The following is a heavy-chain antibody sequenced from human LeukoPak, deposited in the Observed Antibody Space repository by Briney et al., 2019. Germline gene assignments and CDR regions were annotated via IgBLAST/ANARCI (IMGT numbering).Heavy chain of an antibody. CDR1: GFTFSTYS. CDR3: ARDYKYAFDN. CDR2: IGIDSGNT. J-gene: IGHJ4*02. D-gene: IGHD5-24*01. V-gene: IGHV3-48*01. Sequence: GGSLRLSCAASGFTFSTYSMNWVRQAPGKGLEWISYIGIDSGNTNYADSVKGRFTISGDKAKNSLYLQMNSLRVEDTAVYYCARDYKYAFDNWGQGTLVTVSS.